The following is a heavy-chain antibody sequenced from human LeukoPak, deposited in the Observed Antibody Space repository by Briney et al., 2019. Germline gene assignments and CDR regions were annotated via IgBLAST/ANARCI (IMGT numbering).Heavy chain of an antibody. Sequence: GGSLRLSCAASGFTFSSYDIHWVRQATGKGLEWVSGIGTAGEIYYPGSVKGRFTISRDNSKSTLYLQMNSLRAEDTAVYYCAKDRHAPGRYCSSTTCFPFDSWGQGTLVTVSS. J-gene: IGHJ5*01. D-gene: IGHD2-2*01. V-gene: IGHV3-13*01. CDR2: IGTAGEI. CDR3: AKDRHAPGRYCSSTTCFPFDS. CDR1: GFTFSSYD.